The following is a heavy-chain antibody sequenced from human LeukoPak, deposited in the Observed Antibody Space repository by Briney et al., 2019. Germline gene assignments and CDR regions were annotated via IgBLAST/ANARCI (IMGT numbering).Heavy chain of an antibody. D-gene: IGHD5-24*01. J-gene: IGHJ4*02. V-gene: IGHV3-21*01. CDR3: ARDGGRWLQPDFDY. CDR1: GFTFSSYS. Sequence: GGSLRHSCAASGFTFSSYSMNWVRQAPGKGLEWVSSISSSSSYIYYADSVKGRFTISRDNAKNSLYLQMNSLRAEDTAVYYCARDGGRWLQPDFDYWGQGTLVTVSS. CDR2: ISSSSSYI.